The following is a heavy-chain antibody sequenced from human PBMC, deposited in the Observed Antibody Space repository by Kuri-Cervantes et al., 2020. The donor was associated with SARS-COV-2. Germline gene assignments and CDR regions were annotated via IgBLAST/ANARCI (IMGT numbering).Heavy chain of an antibody. CDR3: AVCITMIVVVYSA. J-gene: IGHJ5*02. D-gene: IGHD3-22*01. Sequence: SETLSLTCTVSGGSISSSTYYWGWIRHPPGKGLEWIGSIYYSGSTYYNPSLKSRVTISVDTSKNQFSLKLSSVTAADTAVYYCAVCITMIVVVYSAWGQGTLVTVSS. CDR1: GGSISSSTYY. V-gene: IGHV4-39*07. CDR2: IYYSGST.